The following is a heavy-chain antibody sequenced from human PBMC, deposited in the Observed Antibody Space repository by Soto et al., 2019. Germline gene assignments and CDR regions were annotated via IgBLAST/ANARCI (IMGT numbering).Heavy chain of an antibody. V-gene: IGHV3-73*01. CDR2: IRSKANSYAT. Sequence: GGSLRLSCAASGFTFSGSAMHWVRQASGKGLEWVGRIRSKANSYATAYAASVKGRFTISRDDSKNTAYLQMNSLKTEDTAGYYCTSLDYYDSSGAEFDYWGQGTLVTVSS. J-gene: IGHJ4*02. CDR3: TSLDYYDSSGAEFDY. D-gene: IGHD3-22*01. CDR1: GFTFSGSA.